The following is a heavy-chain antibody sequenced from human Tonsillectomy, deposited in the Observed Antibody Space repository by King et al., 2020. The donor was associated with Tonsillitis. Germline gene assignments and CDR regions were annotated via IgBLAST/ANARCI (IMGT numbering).Heavy chain of an antibody. J-gene: IGHJ4*02. CDR3: ARLNFCHINGYSYDFDY. V-gene: IGHV4-39*01. CDR2: IYYSGST. D-gene: IGHD3-22*01. CDR1: IGSISSSSHY. Sequence: LQLQESGPGLVKPSETLSLTCTVSIGSISSSSHYWGWIRQPPGKGLEWIGSIYYSGSTYYNPSLRSRVTISVDTSNNQFSLKLTSVTAADTAVYYCARLNFCHINGYSYDFDYWGQGTLVTVSS.